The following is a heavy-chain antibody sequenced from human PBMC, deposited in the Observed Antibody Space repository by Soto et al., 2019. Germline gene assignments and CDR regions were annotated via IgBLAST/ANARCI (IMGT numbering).Heavy chain of an antibody. CDR3: ARGEATVTPGWFDP. D-gene: IGHD4-17*01. Sequence: SETLSLTCAVSGYSISSGYYWGWIRQTPGKGLEWIASIYHSGSTYYNPSLKSRVTISVDTSKNQFSLKLTSVTAADTAVYYCARGEATVTPGWFDPWGQGIMVTVSS. CDR1: GYSISSGYY. J-gene: IGHJ5*02. CDR2: IYHSGST. V-gene: IGHV4-38-2*01.